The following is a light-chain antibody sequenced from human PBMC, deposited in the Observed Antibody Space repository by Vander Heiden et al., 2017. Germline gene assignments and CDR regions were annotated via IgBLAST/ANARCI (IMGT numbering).Light chain of an antibody. CDR2: SEN. CDR1: SSNIGRNY. CDR3: AAWDDNLKGLYV. J-gene: IGLJ1*01. V-gene: IGLV1-44*01. Sequence: QSVLNQPPSASGTPGQRVSISCSGNSSNIGRNYVSWFRRPHGTAPKLLSYSENQRPSVVPDRFSGSKSGTSASLAISGLQSEDEAEYFCAAWDDNLKGLYVFGTGTKVTVL.